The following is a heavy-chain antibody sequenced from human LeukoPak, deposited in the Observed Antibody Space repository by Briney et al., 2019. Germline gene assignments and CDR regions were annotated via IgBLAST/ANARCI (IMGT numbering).Heavy chain of an antibody. V-gene: IGHV1-69*06. D-gene: IGHD3/OR15-3a*01. CDR1: GGTFSSYA. CDR2: IIPIFGTA. CDR3: ARPGLDDAFDI. Sequence: GASVKVSCKASGGTFSSYAISWVRQAPGQGLEWMGRIIPIFGTANYAQKFQGRVTITADKSTSTAYMELSSLRPEDTAVYYCARPGLDDAFDIWGQGTMVTVSS. J-gene: IGHJ3*02.